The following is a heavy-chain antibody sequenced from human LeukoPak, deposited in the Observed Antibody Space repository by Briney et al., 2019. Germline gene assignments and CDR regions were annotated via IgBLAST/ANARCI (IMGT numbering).Heavy chain of an antibody. CDR3: ARDVRYFDLWYYYYYMDV. CDR1: GYTFTGYY. D-gene: IGHD3-9*01. CDR2: INPNSGGS. V-gene: IGHV1-2*02. J-gene: IGHJ6*03. Sequence: ASVKVSRKASGYTFTGYYMHWVRQAPGQGLEWMGWINPNSGGSNYAQKFQGRVTMTRDTSISTAYMELSRLRSDDTAVYYCARDVRYFDLWYYYYYMDVWGKGTTVTISS.